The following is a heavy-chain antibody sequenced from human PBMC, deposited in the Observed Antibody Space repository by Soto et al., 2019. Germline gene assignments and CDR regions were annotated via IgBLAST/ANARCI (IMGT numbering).Heavy chain of an antibody. CDR2: ISPYTGNT. CDR1: GGTFTNYA. D-gene: IGHD3-16*01. J-gene: IGHJ6*02. Sequence: ASVTVSCKDSGGTFTNYALSWVRPAPGQGLEWMGWISPYTGNTHSATKVQGRLTMTTDTSTSTAYMDLGSLTSDDTAVYYCVMVDNYVTPTPQDVWGQGTTVTVSS. CDR3: VMVDNYVTPTPQDV. V-gene: IGHV1-18*01.